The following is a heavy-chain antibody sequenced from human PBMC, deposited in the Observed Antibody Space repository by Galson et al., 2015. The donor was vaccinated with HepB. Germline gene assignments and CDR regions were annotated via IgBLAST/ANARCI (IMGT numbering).Heavy chain of an antibody. CDR1: GDSVSSNSAA. Sequence: CAISGDSVSSNSAAWNWIRQSPSRGLEWLGRTFYKSKWYNDYAVSVKSRISINPDTSKNQFSVQLNSVTPEDTAIYYCARSPHRSDAAFHDHWGRGTLVAVSS. CDR3: ARSPHRSDAAFHDH. D-gene: IGHD1-26*01. CDR2: TFYKSKWYN. J-gene: IGHJ4*02. V-gene: IGHV6-1*01.